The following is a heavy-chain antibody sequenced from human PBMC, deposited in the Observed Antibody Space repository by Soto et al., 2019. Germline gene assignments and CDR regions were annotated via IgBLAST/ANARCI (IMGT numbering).Heavy chain of an antibody. CDR2: IIPMFGTA. CDR1: GDTFRNYA. Sequence: QVHLVQSGAEVKKPGSSVKVSCKASGDTFRNYAIDWVRQAPGQGLEWMGSIIPMFGTANYAQKFQARVTITAVAGPSTAFMELISGTSVDTSVYYCARASASKTGLARGLWGQGTVITVSS. D-gene: IGHD3-16*01. J-gene: IGHJ4*02. V-gene: IGHV1-69*18. CDR3: ARASASKTGLARGL.